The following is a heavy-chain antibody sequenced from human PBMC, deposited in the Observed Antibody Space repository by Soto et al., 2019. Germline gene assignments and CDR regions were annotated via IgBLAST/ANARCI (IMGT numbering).Heavy chain of an antibody. CDR1: GFTFSSYA. Sequence: GGSLRLSCAASGFTFSSYAMHWVRQAPGKGLEWVAVISYDGSNKYYADSVKGRFTISRDNSKNTLYLQMNSLRAEDTAVYYCARDSGYDFFYYYYGMDVWGQGTTVTVSS. V-gene: IGHV3-30-3*01. D-gene: IGHD5-12*01. CDR2: ISYDGSNK. CDR3: ARDSGYDFFYYYYGMDV. J-gene: IGHJ6*02.